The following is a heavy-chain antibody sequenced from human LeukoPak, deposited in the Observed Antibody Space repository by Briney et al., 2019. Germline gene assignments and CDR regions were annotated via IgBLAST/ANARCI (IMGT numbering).Heavy chain of an antibody. J-gene: IGHJ5*02. D-gene: IGHD3-22*01. Sequence: PGGSLRLSCTASGFTFSDYYMSWIRQAPGKGLEWVSYISSSGSTIYYADSVKGRFTISRDNAKNSLYLQMNSLRAEDTAVYYCARDLSRRVITMTDRWFDPWGQGTLVTVSS. CDR1: GFTFSDYY. CDR3: ARDLSRRVITMTDRWFDP. V-gene: IGHV3-11*04. CDR2: ISSSGSTI.